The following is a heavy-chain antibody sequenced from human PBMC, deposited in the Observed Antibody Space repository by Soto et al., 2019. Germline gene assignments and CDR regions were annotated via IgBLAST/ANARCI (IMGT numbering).Heavy chain of an antibody. Sequence: PSETLSLTCAVYGGSFSGCYWSWIRQPPGKGLEWIGEINHSGSTNYNPSLKSRVTISVDTSKNQFSLKLSSVTAADTAVYYCARSKYYDFWSGDLPFDPWGQGTLVTVSS. CDR3: ARSKYYDFWSGDLPFDP. J-gene: IGHJ5*02. CDR2: INHSGST. D-gene: IGHD3-3*01. CDR1: GGSFSGCY. V-gene: IGHV4-34*01.